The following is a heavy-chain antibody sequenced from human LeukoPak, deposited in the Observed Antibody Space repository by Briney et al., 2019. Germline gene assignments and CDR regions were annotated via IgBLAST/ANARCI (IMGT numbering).Heavy chain of an antibody. CDR1: GFTFSSYS. J-gene: IGHJ3*02. V-gene: IGHV3-21*01. D-gene: IGHD2-21*02. Sequence: GGSLRLSCAASGFTFSSYSMNWVRQAPGKGLEWVSSISSSSSYIYYADSVKGRFTISRDNAKNSLYLPMNSLRAEDTAVYYCAREVNCGGDCYAFDIWGQGTMVTVSS. CDR3: AREVNCGGDCYAFDI. CDR2: ISSSSSYI.